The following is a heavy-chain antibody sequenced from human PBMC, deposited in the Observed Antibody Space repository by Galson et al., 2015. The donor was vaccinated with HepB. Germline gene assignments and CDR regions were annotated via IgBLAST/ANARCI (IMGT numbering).Heavy chain of an antibody. CDR2: INAGNGNT. J-gene: IGHJ6*02. CDR3: ARDGGYCSSTSCHGWYYYYGMDV. D-gene: IGHD2-2*01. Sequence: SVKVSCKASGYTFTSYAMHWVRQAPGQRLEWMGWINAGNGNTKYSQKFQGRVTITRDTSASTAYMELSSLRSEDTAVYYCARDGGYCSSTSCHGWYYYYGMDVWGQGTTVTVSS. V-gene: IGHV1-3*01. CDR1: GYTFTSYA.